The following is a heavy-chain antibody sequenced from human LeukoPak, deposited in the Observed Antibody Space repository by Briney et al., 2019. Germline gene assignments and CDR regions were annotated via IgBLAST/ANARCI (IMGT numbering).Heavy chain of an antibody. D-gene: IGHD6-19*01. CDR2: IYYSGTT. CDR1: GASISSSY. J-gene: IGHJ5*02. CDR3: ARGQPQRYNSDWYVNWFDP. V-gene: IGHV4-59*01. Sequence: PSETLSLTCTVSGASISSSYWSWIRQPPGKGLEWIGYIYYSGTTKYNPSLRSRVTISTDTSKNQFSLKVNSVTAADTAVYYCARGQPQRYNSDWYVNWFDPWGQGTLVSVSS.